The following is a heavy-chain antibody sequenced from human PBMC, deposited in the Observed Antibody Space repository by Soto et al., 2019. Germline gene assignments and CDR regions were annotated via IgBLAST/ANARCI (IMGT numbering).Heavy chain of an antibody. CDR3: AKARCNGNSSSVPYN. Sequence: PGGSLRLSCAASGFTFNSYTMAWVRQAPGKGLEWVSSISGSGGSPSYADSVQGRFTISRDNSRNTLSLQMNSLRAEDTATYYFAKARCNGNSSSVPYNWGHGSLLTVSS. CDR2: ISGSGGSP. J-gene: IGHJ4*01. D-gene: IGHD2-8*01. V-gene: IGHV3-23*01. CDR1: GFTFNSYT.